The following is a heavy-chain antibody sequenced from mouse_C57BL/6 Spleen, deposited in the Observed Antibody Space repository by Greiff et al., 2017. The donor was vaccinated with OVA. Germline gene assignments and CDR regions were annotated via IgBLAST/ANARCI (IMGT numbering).Heavy chain of an antibody. D-gene: IGHD2-5*01. J-gene: IGHJ3*01. CDR3: ARDVYYSNYAFAY. CDR2: ISDGGSYT. Sequence: EVKLVEPGGGLVKPGGSLKLSCAASGFTFSSYAMSWVRQTPEKRLEWVATISDGGSYTYYPDNVKGRFTISRDKAKNNLYLQMSHLKSEDTAMYYCARDVYYSNYAFAYWGQGTLVTVSA. V-gene: IGHV5-4*03. CDR1: GFTFSSYA.